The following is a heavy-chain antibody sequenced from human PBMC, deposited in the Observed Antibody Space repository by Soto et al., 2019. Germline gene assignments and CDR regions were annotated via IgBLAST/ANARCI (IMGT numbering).Heavy chain of an antibody. D-gene: IGHD3-22*01. Sequence: GGSLRLSCAASGFTFDDYTMHWVRQAPGKGLEWVSLISWDGGSTYYADSVKGRFTISRDNSTHSLYLQMNSLRTEDTALYYCAKNDLEVVKSCGMDVWGQGTTVTVSS. CDR2: ISWDGGST. V-gene: IGHV3-43*01. J-gene: IGHJ6*02. CDR1: GFTFDDYT. CDR3: AKNDLEVVKSCGMDV.